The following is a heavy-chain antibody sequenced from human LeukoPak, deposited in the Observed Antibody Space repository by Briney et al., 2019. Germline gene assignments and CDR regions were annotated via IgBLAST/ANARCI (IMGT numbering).Heavy chain of an antibody. CDR1: GFTFSSYA. D-gene: IGHD3-22*01. V-gene: IGHV3-23*01. Sequence: GGSLRLSCAASGFTFSSYAMSWVPQAPGKGLEWVSAISGSGGSTYYADSVKGRFTISRDNSKNTLYLQMNSLRAEDTALYYCARDYYDSSGYYHAEPFDYSGQGTLVTVSS. CDR2: ISGSGGST. CDR3: ARDYYDSSGYYHAEPFDY. J-gene: IGHJ4*02.